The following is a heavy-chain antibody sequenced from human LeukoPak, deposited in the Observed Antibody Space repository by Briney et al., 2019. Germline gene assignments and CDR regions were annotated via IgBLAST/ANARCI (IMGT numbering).Heavy chain of an antibody. V-gene: IGHV3-7*01. CDR1: GFTISSYW. CDR2: IKQDGSEE. CDR3: ARDPRNMGLDP. J-gene: IGHJ5*02. Sequence: GGSLRLSCVASGFTISSYWMHWVRQAPGKGLEWVANIKQDGSEEYYVDSVKGRFTISRDNAKNTLYLQMNSLRADDTAVYYCARDPRNMGLDPWGQGTLVTVSS. D-gene: IGHD2/OR15-2a*01.